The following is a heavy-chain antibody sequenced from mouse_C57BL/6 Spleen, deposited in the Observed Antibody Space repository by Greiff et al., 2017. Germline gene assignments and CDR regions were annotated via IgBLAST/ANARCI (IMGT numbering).Heavy chain of an antibody. J-gene: IGHJ1*03. V-gene: IGHV5-4*01. CDR3: ARDGPYWYFDV. Sequence: EVQGVESGGGLVKPGGSLKLSCAASGFTFSSYAMSWVRQTPEKRLEWVATISDGGSYTYYPDNVKGRFTISRDNAKNNLYLQMSHLKSEDTAMYYCARDGPYWYFDVWGTGTTVTVSS. CDR2: ISDGGSYT. CDR1: GFTFSSYA.